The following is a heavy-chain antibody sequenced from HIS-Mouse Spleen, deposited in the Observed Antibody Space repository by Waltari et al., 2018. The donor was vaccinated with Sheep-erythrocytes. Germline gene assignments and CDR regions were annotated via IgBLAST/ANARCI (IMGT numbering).Heavy chain of an antibody. Sequence: QVTLKESGPVLVKPTETLTLTCTVSGFSLSNARMGVSWIRQPPGKALEWLAHIFSNDDKSYSTSLKSMLTISKDTSKSQVVLTMTNMDPVDTATYYCARITVDQLVDYYYYYGMDVWGQGTTVTVSS. V-gene: IGHV2-26*01. CDR1: GFSLSNARMG. CDR3: ARITVDQLVDYYYYYGMDV. CDR2: IFSNDDK. J-gene: IGHJ6*02. D-gene: IGHD6-13*01.